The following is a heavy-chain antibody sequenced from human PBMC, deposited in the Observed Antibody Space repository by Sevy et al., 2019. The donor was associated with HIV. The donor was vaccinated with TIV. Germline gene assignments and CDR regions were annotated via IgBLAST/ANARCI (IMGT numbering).Heavy chain of an antibody. CDR2: INHTGST. Sequence: SETLSLTCAVYGGSFSGYYWNWIRQPPGKGLEWIGEINHTGSTNYNPSLKSRVTISLDTSKTQVSLKLSSVTAADTAIYYCARAPPIVVVPGAPSWFDPWGQGTLVTVSS. CDR1: GGSFSGYY. V-gene: IGHV4-34*01. CDR3: ARAPPIVVVPGAPSWFDP. D-gene: IGHD2-2*01. J-gene: IGHJ5*02.